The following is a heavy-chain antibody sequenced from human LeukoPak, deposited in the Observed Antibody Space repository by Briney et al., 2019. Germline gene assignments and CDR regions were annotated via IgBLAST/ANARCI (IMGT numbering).Heavy chain of an antibody. D-gene: IGHD2-21*02. Sequence: SETLSLTCAVYGGSFSGYYWSWIRQPPGKGLEWIGEINHSGSTNYNPSLKSRVTISVDTSKSQFSLKLSSVTAADTAVYYCARATAMGDYYYGMDVWGKGTTVTVSS. V-gene: IGHV4-34*01. CDR2: INHSGST. CDR1: GGSFSGYY. J-gene: IGHJ6*04. CDR3: ARATAMGDYYYGMDV.